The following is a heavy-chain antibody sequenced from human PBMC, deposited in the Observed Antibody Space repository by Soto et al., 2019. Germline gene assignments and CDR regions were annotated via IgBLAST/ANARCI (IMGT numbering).Heavy chain of an antibody. CDR3: ARIFFEVDIFAMDV. CDR1: GGSISSAAYY. J-gene: IGHJ6*02. V-gene: IGHV4-30-4*01. CDR2: IYYTGST. D-gene: IGHD3-3*01. Sequence: SETLSLTCTVSGGSISSAAYYWGWIRQPPGKGLEWIGNIYYTGSTYYNPSLKSPVTISLDTSKNQFSLELSSVTAADTAVYLCARIFFEVDIFAMDVWGRGTMVTVYS.